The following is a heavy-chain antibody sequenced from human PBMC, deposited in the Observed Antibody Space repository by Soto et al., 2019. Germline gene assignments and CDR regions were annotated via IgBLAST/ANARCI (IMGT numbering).Heavy chain of an antibody. D-gene: IGHD1-26*01. CDR3: ARAGLGDGSDY. J-gene: IGHJ4*02. CDR2: IYYSGST. V-gene: IGHV4-61*01. CDR1: GGSVSSGSYY. Sequence: QVQLQESGPGLVKPSETLSLTCTVSGGSVSSGSYYWSWIRQPPGKGLEWIGYIYYSGSTKYNPSLKSRVTIPVDTSKNQCSLELSSVTAADTAVYYCARAGLGDGSDYWGQGTLVTVSS.